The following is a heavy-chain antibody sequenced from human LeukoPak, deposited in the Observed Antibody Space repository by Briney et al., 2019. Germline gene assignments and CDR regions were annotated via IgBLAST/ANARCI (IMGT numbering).Heavy chain of an antibody. V-gene: IGHV1-69*01. Sequence: GASAKVSCKASGGTFSTHAISWVRQAPGQGLEWMGGLIPIFALANYAQKFQGRLTITADESTNTAYLELSSLRFEDTAVYYCARAECSTTNCHTRIRNYYMDVWGTGTPVTVSS. CDR2: LIPIFALA. D-gene: IGHD2-2*01. J-gene: IGHJ6*03. CDR3: ARAECSTTNCHTRIRNYYMDV. CDR1: GGTFSTHA.